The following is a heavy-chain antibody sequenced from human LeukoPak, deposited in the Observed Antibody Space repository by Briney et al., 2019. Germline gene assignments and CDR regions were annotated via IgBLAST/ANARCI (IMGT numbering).Heavy chain of an antibody. CDR2: ISAYNGDT. Sequence: ASVTVSYKASGYTFSSYSITWVRQAPGQGLEGMGWISAYNGDTNYAQKFQGRVTITTDTSTSTAYMELRSLRSDDTAVYYCAGPLTYYYDSRGRQAFDIWGRGTMVTVSS. CDR1: GYTFSSYS. J-gene: IGHJ3*02. D-gene: IGHD3-22*01. CDR3: AGPLTYYYDSRGRQAFDI. V-gene: IGHV1-18*01.